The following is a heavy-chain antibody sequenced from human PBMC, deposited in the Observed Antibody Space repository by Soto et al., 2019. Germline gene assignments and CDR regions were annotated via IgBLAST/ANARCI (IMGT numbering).Heavy chain of an antibody. V-gene: IGHV1-8*01. CDR2: MNPNSGNT. Sequence: ASVKVSCKASGYTFTSYDINWVRQATGQGLEWMGWMNPNSGNTGYAQKFQGRVTMTRNTSISTAYMELSSLRSEDTAVYYCARDMRARYNWFDPWGQGTLVTVSS. J-gene: IGHJ5*02. CDR3: ARDMRARYNWFDP. CDR1: GYTFTSYD.